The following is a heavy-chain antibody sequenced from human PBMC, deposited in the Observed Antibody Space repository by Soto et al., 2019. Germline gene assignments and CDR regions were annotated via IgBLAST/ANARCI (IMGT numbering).Heavy chain of an antibody. CDR3: ARREIQGPIDY. CDR2: IYYSGTT. V-gene: IGHV4-28*01. D-gene: IGHD1-26*01. Sequence: WWGWIRQPPGKGLEWIGYIYYSGTTYYNPSLKSRVTMSVDTSKNQFSLKLTSVTAVDTAVYYYARREIQGPIDYWGQGTLVTVSS. J-gene: IGHJ4*02. CDR1: W.